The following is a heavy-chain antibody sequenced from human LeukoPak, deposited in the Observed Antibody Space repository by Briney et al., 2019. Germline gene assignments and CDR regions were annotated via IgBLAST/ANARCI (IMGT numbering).Heavy chain of an antibody. Sequence: PGGSLRLSCATSGFTFSRYWMSWVRQAPGKGLVWVSRVDSDGSGTTYADSVKGRFTISRDNAKNTVYLQMNSLRAEDTAVYYCATGLGQYFDYWGQGTLVTVSS. D-gene: IGHD3-10*01. CDR1: GFTFSRYW. CDR3: ATGLGQYFDY. CDR2: VDSDGSGT. J-gene: IGHJ4*02. V-gene: IGHV3-74*01.